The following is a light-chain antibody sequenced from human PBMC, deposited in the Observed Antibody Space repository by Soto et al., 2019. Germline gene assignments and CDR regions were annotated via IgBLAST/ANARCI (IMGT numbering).Light chain of an antibody. CDR1: QGISSW. Sequence: DLPMTQSPSSVSASVGDRVTITCRASQGISSWVAWYQQKPGKAPNLLIYAATSLQSGVPSRFSGSGSGTEFTLTISSLQPEDFATYYCQQADTFPLTFGGGTKVEI. CDR2: AAT. V-gene: IGKV1-12*01. J-gene: IGKJ4*01. CDR3: QQADTFPLT.